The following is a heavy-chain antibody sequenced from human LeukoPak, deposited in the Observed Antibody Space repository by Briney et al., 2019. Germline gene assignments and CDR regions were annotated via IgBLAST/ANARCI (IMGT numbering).Heavy chain of an antibody. CDR2: IYYSGST. J-gene: IGHJ4*02. V-gene: IGHV4-39*01. D-gene: IGHD6-19*01. CDR3: ARHFQYSSGWIDY. Sequence: SETLSLTCTVSGDSISSSTYYWGWIRQPPGKGLEWIGSIYYSGSTYYNPSLKSRVTISVDTSRNQFSLKLSSVTAVDTAVYYCARHFQYSSGWIDYWGQGTLVTVSS. CDR1: GDSISSSTYY.